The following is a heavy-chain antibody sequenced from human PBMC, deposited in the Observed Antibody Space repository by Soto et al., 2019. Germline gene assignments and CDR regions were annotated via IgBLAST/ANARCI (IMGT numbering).Heavy chain of an antibody. CDR2: KKQEGNEK. V-gene: IGHV3-7*01. CDR3: ARVPYSSSWTPDY. D-gene: IGHD6-13*01. J-gene: IGHJ4*02. Sequence: GGSLRLSCAASGFTFSSYWMSWVRQAPGKGLEWVAKKKQEGNEKNYGETVKGPFTNSRDKAKKSLYLKMNSLRAEDTAVYYCARVPYSSSWTPDYGGQETLVTV. CDR1: GFTFSSYW.